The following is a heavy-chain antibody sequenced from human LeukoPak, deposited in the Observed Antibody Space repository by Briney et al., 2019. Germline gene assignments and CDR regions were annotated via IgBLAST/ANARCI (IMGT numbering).Heavy chain of an antibody. Sequence: SETLSLTCTVAGGSISSSSYYLGWIRQPPGKGLEWIGSIYYSGSTYYNPSLKSRVTISVDTSKNQFSLKLSSVTAADTAVYYCARDVTYYDFWSGYDYWGQGTLVTVSS. CDR2: IYYSGST. J-gene: IGHJ4*02. V-gene: IGHV4-39*02. CDR1: GGSISSSSYY. CDR3: ARDVTYYDFWSGYDY. D-gene: IGHD3-3*01.